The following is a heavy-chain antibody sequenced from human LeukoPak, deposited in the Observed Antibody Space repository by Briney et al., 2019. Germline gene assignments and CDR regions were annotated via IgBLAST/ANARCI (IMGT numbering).Heavy chain of an antibody. D-gene: IGHD3-16*01. CDR2: IYHSGST. V-gene: IGHV4-59*08. CDR3: ARYYDRTGFDY. J-gene: IGHJ4*02. Sequence: SETLSLTCTVSGGSISSYYWSWVRQSPGKGLEWIGYIYHSGSTNYNPSLKSRVTISIHTSRNQFSLMLSSVTAADTAMYYCARYYDRTGFDYWGQGTLVTVSS. CDR1: GGSISSYY.